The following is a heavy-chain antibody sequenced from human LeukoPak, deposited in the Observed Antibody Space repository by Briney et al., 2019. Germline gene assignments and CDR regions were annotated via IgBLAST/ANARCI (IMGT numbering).Heavy chain of an antibody. J-gene: IGHJ3*02. Sequence: GGSLRLSCAASGFTFSSYEMNWVRQAPGRGLEWVSYISNSGSTIYYVDSVKGRFTISRDNAKNSLYLQMNSLRAEDMALYYCAKDISSSWYENAFDIWGQGTMVTVSS. CDR1: GFTFSSYE. CDR2: ISNSGSTI. CDR3: AKDISSSWYENAFDI. D-gene: IGHD6-13*01. V-gene: IGHV3-48*03.